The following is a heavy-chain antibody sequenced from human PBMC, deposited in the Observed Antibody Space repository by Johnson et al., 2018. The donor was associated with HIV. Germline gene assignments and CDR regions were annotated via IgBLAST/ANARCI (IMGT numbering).Heavy chain of an antibody. CDR1: GFTFSSYG. J-gene: IGHJ3*02. Sequence: QVQLVESGGGVVQPGGSLRLSCAASGFTFSSYGMHWVRQAPGKGLEWVAFIRYDGSNKYYADSVKGRFTISRDNSKNSLNLQMNSLGAEDAAVYYCARGAVGCTGGDDAFDIWGQGTMVTVSS. CDR3: ARGAVGCTGGDDAFDI. V-gene: IGHV3-30*02. D-gene: IGHD4-23*01. CDR2: IRYDGSNK.